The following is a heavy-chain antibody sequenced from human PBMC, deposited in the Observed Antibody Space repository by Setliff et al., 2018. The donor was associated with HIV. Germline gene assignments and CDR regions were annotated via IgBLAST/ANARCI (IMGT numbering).Heavy chain of an antibody. CDR1: GGSISSDNW. Sequence: TLSLTCAVSGGSISSDNWWTWVRQAPGKGLEWIGEIYHSEYTNYNPSLKSRLIISVDMSKNQFSLNLNSVTAADTAVYFCARAPPGIQNDAFDVWGQGTMVTVSS. CDR3: ARAPPGIQNDAFDV. V-gene: IGHV4-4*01. J-gene: IGHJ3*01. CDR2: IYHSEYT.